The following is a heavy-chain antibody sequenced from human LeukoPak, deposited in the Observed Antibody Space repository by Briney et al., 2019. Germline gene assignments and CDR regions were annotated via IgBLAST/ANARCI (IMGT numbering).Heavy chain of an antibody. Sequence: GGSLRLSCAASGFTFSSYWMSWVRQAPGKGLEWVANIKQDGSEKYYVDSAKGRFTISRDNAKNSLYLQMNSLRAEDTAVYYCARVSYYPYYYYYYGMDVWGKGTTVTVSS. D-gene: IGHD3-10*01. CDR1: GFTFSSYW. J-gene: IGHJ6*04. V-gene: IGHV3-7*03. CDR3: ARVSYYPYYYYYYGMDV. CDR2: IKQDGSEK.